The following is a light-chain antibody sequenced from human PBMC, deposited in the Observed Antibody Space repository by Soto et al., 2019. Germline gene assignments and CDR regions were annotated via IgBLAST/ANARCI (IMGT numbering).Light chain of an antibody. J-gene: IGLJ1*01. CDR2: EVN. Sequence: SVLTPPPSASGSPGLSVAISCAGTSSDVGGYNYVSWYQQHPGKAPKLMIYEVNKRPSGVPERFSGSKSGNTASLTFSGLQAEDEADYYCSSYAGSINVFGTGTKVTVL. CDR1: SSDVGGYNY. CDR3: SSYAGSINV. V-gene: IGLV2-8*01.